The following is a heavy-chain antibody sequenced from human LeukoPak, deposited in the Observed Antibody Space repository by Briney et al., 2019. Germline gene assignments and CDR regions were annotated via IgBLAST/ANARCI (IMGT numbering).Heavy chain of an antibody. Sequence: SETLSLTCTVSGGSISSYYWSWIRQPPGKGLEWIGYIYYSGSTNYNPSLKSRVTISVDTSKNQFSLKLSSVTAADTAVYYCARDRQAGYSSSWHIDYWGQGTLVTVSS. J-gene: IGHJ4*02. CDR3: ARDRQAGYSSSWHIDY. D-gene: IGHD6-13*01. V-gene: IGHV4-59*12. CDR1: GGSISSYY. CDR2: IYYSGST.